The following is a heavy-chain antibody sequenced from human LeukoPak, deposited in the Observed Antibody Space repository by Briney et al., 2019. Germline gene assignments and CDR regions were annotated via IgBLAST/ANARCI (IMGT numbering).Heavy chain of an antibody. J-gene: IGHJ5*02. CDR3: ARERITMVRGVMGWFDP. D-gene: IGHD3-10*01. V-gene: IGHV1-3*03. Sequence: EASVKVSCKASGYTFTSYAMHWVRQAPGQRLEWMGWINAGNGNTKYSQEFQGRVTITRDTSASTAYMELSSLRSEDMAVYYCARERITMVRGVMGWFDPWGQGTLVTVSS. CDR2: INAGNGNT. CDR1: GYTFTSYA.